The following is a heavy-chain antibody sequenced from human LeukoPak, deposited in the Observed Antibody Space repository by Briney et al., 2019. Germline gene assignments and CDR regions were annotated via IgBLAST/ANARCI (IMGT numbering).Heavy chain of an antibody. J-gene: IGHJ4*02. CDR3: ARDGYKYGAFDI. D-gene: IGHD5-24*01. V-gene: IGHV4-61*01. CDR1: GGSISSSSYY. Sequence: KPSETLSLTCTVSGGSISSSSYYWGWIRQPPGKGLEWIGYIYYSGSTNYNPSLKSRVTISVDTSKNQFSLKLSSVTAADTAVYYCARDGYKYGAFDIWGQGTLVTVSS. CDR2: IYYSGST.